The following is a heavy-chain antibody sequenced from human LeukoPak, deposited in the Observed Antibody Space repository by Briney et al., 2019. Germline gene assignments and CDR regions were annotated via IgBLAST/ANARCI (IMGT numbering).Heavy chain of an antibody. CDR1: GGSISSYY. J-gene: IGHJ4*02. CDR3: ARAAEWLPDY. CDR2: IYYSGST. Sequence: PSETLSLTCTVSGGSISSYYWSWIRQPPGKGLEWIGYIYYSGSTNYNPSLKSRVTISVDTSKNQFSLKLSSVTAADTAVYYCARAAEWLPDYWGQGTLVTVSS. V-gene: IGHV4-59*08. D-gene: IGHD5-12*01.